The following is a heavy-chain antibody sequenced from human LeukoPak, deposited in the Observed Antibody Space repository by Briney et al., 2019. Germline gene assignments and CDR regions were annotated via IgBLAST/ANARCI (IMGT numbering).Heavy chain of an antibody. CDR1: GFNFGDYA. D-gene: IGHD4-11*01. Sequence: PGGSLRLSCTGSGFNFGDYAMTWVRQAPGKGLEWVGYIRSKTHGETTHFAASVRGRFSLSRDDSKGIAYLEMTSLRTEDTAVYYCASNSLDHSNFKVYFDPWGQGTLVTVSS. J-gene: IGHJ5*02. CDR2: IRSKTHGETT. V-gene: IGHV3-49*04. CDR3: ASNSLDHSNFKVYFDP.